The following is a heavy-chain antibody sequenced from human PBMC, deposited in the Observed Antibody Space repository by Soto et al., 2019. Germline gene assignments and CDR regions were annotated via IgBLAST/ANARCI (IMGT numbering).Heavy chain of an antibody. CDR2: IFHGGNT. CDR3: VRGGASATWFDP. CDR1: GGSISTNNW. V-gene: IGHV4-4*02. Sequence: QVQLQESGPGLVKPSGTLSLTCAVSGGSISTNNWWTWVRQPPGKGLEWIGEIFHGGNTNYNLSLKRRVTISVDKSKTEFSLKMNSVTAADTALYYCVRGGASATWFDPWGKGTLVTVSS. D-gene: IGHD1-26*01. J-gene: IGHJ5*02.